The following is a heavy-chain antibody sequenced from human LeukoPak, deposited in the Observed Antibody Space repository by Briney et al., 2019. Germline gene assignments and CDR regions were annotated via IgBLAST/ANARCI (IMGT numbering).Heavy chain of an antibody. CDR1: GFTFSTYA. D-gene: IGHD2-15*01. V-gene: IGHV3-23*01. J-gene: IGHJ6*03. Sequence: GGSLRLFCAASGFTFSTYAMSWVRQAPGKGLEWVSSIINTGGSTWYADSVKGRFTISRDNSKNTLFLLMNSLRAEDTALYYCAKDPYGYGYIDVWGKGTAVTVSS. CDR3: AKDPYGYGYIDV. CDR2: IINTGGST.